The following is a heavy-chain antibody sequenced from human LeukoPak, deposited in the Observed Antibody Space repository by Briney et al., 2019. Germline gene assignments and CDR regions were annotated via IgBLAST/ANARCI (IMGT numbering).Heavy chain of an antibody. D-gene: IGHD2-15*01. V-gene: IGHV4-31*03. CDR2: IYYSGST. CDR3: ARVRGQLLLFDY. CDR1: GGSISSGGYY. Sequence: SETLSLTCTVSGGSISSGGYYWSWIRQHPGKGLEWIGYIYYSGSTYYNPSLKGRVTISVDTSKNQFSLKLSSVTAADTAVYYCARVRGQLLLFDYWGQGTLVTVSS. J-gene: IGHJ4*02.